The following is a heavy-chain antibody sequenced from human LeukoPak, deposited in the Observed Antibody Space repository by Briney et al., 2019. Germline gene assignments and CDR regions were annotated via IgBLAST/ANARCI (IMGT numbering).Heavy chain of an antibody. J-gene: IGHJ5*02. D-gene: IGHD6-6*01. CDR1: GYCISSGYY. Sequence: SETLSLTCAVSGYCISSGYYWGWIRQTPGKRLEWIGSIYHSGSTYYNPSLKSRVTISVDTSKIQFSLKLSSVTAADTAVYYCARAYSSSFLGPWGQGTLVTVSS. CDR3: ARAYSSSFLGP. V-gene: IGHV4-38-2*01. CDR2: IYHSGST.